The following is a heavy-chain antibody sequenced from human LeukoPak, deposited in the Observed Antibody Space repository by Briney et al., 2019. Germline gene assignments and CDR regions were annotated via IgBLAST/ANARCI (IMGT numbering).Heavy chain of an antibody. D-gene: IGHD3-9*01. CDR1: GGSFSGYY. CDR2: ISGTGSST. Sequence: ETLSLTCAVYGGSFSGYYWSWVRQAPGKGLEWVSSISGTGSSTYYTDSVKGRFTISRDDSKNTLYLQMNSLRAEDTAVYYCAKEILTGYTLFDYWGQGTLVTVSS. V-gene: IGHV3-23*01. CDR3: AKEILTGYTLFDY. J-gene: IGHJ4*02.